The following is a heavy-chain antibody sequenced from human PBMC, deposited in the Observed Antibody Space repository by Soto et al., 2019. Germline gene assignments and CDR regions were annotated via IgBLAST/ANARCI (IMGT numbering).Heavy chain of an antibody. CDR1: GFTFSSYG. D-gene: IGHD3-10*01. Sequence: GGSLRLSCAASGFTFSSYGMHWVRQAPGKGLEWVAVISYDGSNKYYADSVKGRFTISRDNSKNTLYLQMNSLRAEDTAVYYCAKIVITMVRGVPDAFDIWGQGTMVTVSS. J-gene: IGHJ3*02. CDR2: ISYDGSNK. CDR3: AKIVITMVRGVPDAFDI. V-gene: IGHV3-30*18.